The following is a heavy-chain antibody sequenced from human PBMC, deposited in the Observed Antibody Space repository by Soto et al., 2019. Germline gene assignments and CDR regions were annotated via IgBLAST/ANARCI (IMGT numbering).Heavy chain of an antibody. CDR2: IKSKTDGGTT. CDR1: GFTFSNAW. CDR3: TTEKPLYYFDY. Sequence: GSLRLSCAASGFTFSNAWMNWVRQAPGKGLEWVGRIKSKTDGGTTDYAAPVKGRFTISRDDSKNTLYLQMNSLKTKDTAEYNCTTEKPLYYFDYGGREPLFTVSS. J-gene: IGHJ4*02. V-gene: IGHV3-15*07.